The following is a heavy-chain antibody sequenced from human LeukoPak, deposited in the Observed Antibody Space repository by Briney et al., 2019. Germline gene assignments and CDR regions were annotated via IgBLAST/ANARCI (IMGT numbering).Heavy chain of an antibody. Sequence: PGGSLRLSCAASGFTFSSYAMSWVRQAPGKGLEWVSAISGSGGSTYYADSVKGRFTISRDNSKNTLYLQMNSLRAEDTAVYYCAKDSGSSGWYDGGYFDYWGQGALVTVSS. V-gene: IGHV3-23*01. D-gene: IGHD6-19*01. CDR2: ISGSGGST. J-gene: IGHJ4*02. CDR1: GFTFSSYA. CDR3: AKDSGSSGWYDGGYFDY.